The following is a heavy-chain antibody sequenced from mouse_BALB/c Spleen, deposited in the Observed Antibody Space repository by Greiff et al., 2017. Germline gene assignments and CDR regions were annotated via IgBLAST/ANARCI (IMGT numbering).Heavy chain of an antibody. D-gene: IGHD2-1*01. Sequence: DVQLVESGGGLVKPGGSLKLSCAASGFTFSSYAMSWVRQTPEKRLEWVATISSGGSYTYYPDSVKGRFTISRDNAKNTLYLQMSSLRSEDTAMYYCASYYGNYGDYWGQGTSVTVSS. CDR2: ISSGGSYT. V-gene: IGHV5-9-3*01. J-gene: IGHJ4*01. CDR3: ASYYGNYGDY. CDR1: GFTFSSYA.